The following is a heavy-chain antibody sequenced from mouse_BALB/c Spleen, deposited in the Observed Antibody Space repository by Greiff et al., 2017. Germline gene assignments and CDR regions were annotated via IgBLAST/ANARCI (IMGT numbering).Heavy chain of an antibody. V-gene: IGHV3-2*02. J-gene: IGHJ3*01. CDR3: ARTSGTGAY. CDR1: GYSITSDYA. CDR2: ISYSGST. Sequence: EVKLVESGPGLVKPSQSLSLTCTVTGYSITSDYAWNWIRQFPGNKLEWMGYISYSGSTSYNPSLKSRISITRDTSKNQFFLQLNSVTTEDTATYYCARTSGTGAYWGQGTLVTVSA. D-gene: IGHD4-1*01.